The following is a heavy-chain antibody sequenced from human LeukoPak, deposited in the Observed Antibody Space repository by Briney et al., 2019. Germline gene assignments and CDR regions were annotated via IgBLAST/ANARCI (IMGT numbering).Heavy chain of an antibody. CDR1: GFTFSSYA. D-gene: IGHD4-11*01. CDR3: ARDLQENGMDV. V-gene: IGHV3-30-3*01. CDR2: ISYDGGNK. Sequence: GGSLRLSCAASGFTFSSYAMHWVRQAPGKGLEWVAVISYDGGNKYYADSVKGRFTISRDNSKNTLYLQMNSLRAEDTAVYYCARDLQENGMDVWGQGTTVTVSS. J-gene: IGHJ6*02.